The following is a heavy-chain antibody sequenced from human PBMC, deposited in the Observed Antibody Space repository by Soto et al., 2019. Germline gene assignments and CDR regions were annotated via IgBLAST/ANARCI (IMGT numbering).Heavy chain of an antibody. CDR3: ARLGWGDGDSDY. J-gene: IGHJ4*02. Sequence: PAETLSLTCTVSGGSISKSNYFWGWIRQPPGKGLEWIGSILYTGSTTYNSSLQSRVTISVDTSKNQSSLKLTSVTAADTAVYFCARLGWGDGDSDYWGQGTLVTVSS. CDR2: ILYTGST. V-gene: IGHV4-39*01. D-gene: IGHD2-21*01. CDR1: GGSISKSNYF.